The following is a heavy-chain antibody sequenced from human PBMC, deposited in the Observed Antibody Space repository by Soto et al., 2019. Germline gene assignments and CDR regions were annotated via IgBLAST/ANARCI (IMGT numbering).Heavy chain of an antibody. Sequence: GGSLRLSCAASGFTLAKYTMGWVRQAPGKGLEWVAESYSTGGTEYADSVKGRFSISRDDSKNMLFLQMNSLRVEDTALYYCARDREPDGIWTFDSWGQGTLVTVSS. D-gene: IGHD3-9*01. V-gene: IGHV3-23*01. J-gene: IGHJ4*02. CDR2: SYSTGGT. CDR3: ARDREPDGIWTFDS. CDR1: GFTLAKYT.